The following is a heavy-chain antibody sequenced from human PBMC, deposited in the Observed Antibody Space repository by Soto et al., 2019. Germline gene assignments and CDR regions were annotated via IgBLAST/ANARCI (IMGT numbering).Heavy chain of an antibody. D-gene: IGHD5-12*01. CDR2: ISTISTYT. CDR1: GFTFSEYY. CDR3: ARDRGGYDSTMDV. V-gene: IGHV3-11*05. J-gene: IGHJ6*02. Sequence: SLRLSCAASGFTFSEYYMSWIRQAPGKGLEWISYISTISTYTNYADSVRGRFTISRDNAKNSLYLQMNSLRAEDTAVYYCARDRGGYDSTMDVWGQGTTVTVSS.